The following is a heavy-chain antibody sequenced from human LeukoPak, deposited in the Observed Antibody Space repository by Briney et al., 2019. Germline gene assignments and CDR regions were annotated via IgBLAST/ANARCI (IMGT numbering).Heavy chain of an antibody. Sequence: KASETLSLTCAVYGGSFSGYYWSWIRQPPGKGLEWIGYIYYSGSTYYNPSLKSRVTISVDTSKNQFSLKLSSVTAADTAVYYCARDRASPKAFDIWGQGTMVTVSS. CDR2: IYYSGST. J-gene: IGHJ3*02. CDR3: ARDRASPKAFDI. V-gene: IGHV4-30-4*08. D-gene: IGHD3-10*01. CDR1: GGSFSGYY.